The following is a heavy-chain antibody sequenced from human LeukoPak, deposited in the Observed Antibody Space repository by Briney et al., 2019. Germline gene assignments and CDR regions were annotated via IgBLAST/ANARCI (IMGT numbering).Heavy chain of an antibody. D-gene: IGHD3-10*01. Sequence: GGSLRLSCAASGFTFSSYGMHWVRQAPGKGLEWVSVIYTGGSTYYADSVKGRFTISRDNSKNTLYLQMNSLRAEDTAVYYCASDIGNYFDYWGQGTLVTVSS. CDR2: IYTGGST. CDR1: GFTFSSYG. V-gene: IGHV3-53*01. CDR3: ASDIGNYFDY. J-gene: IGHJ4*02.